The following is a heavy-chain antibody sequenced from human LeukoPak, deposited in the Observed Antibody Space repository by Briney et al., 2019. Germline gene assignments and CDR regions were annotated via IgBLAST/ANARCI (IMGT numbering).Heavy chain of an antibody. CDR2: IRQDRSEK. V-gene: IGHV3-7*03. D-gene: IGHD2-2*01. CDR3: ARGLVVVPAAMAKYYYYGMDV. CDR1: GLTFSSYW. J-gene: IGHJ6*04. Sequence: PGGSLRLSCAASGLTFSSYWMSWVRQAPGKGLEWVANIRQDRSEKYYVDSVKGRFTISRDNAKNSLYLQMNSLRAEDTAVYYCARGLVVVPAAMAKYYYYGMDVWGKGTTVTVSS.